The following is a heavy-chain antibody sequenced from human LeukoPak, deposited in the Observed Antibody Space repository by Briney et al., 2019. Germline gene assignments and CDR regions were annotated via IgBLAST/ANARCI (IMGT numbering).Heavy chain of an antibody. CDR2: ISSNGGST. CDR1: GFTLSSYR. CDR3: VKGYFDSLGKGNVFDY. Sequence: GGSLRLCCTASGFTLSSYRMNWVPQAPGQGLEYVSAISSNGGSTYYADSVKGRFTISRDNSKNTLYLQMSSLRAEDTAVYYCVKGYFDSLGKGNVFDYWGQGTLVTVSS. V-gene: IGHV3-64D*06. J-gene: IGHJ4*02. D-gene: IGHD3-9*01.